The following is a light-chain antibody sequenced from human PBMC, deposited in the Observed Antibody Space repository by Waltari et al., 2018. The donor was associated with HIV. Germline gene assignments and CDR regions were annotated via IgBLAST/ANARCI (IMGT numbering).Light chain of an antibody. CDR3: QNNYDSPIT. CDR2: WAF. CDR1: QSVLYSSNNKNY. V-gene: IGKV4-1*01. Sequence: DIVMTQSPDSLAVSLGERATINCKSSQSVLYSSNNKNYLAWYQQKSGQPPKLLISWAFTRESGVPDRFSGSGSGTDLSLTISSLQAEDVAVYYCQNNYDSPITFGQGTRLEI. J-gene: IGKJ5*01.